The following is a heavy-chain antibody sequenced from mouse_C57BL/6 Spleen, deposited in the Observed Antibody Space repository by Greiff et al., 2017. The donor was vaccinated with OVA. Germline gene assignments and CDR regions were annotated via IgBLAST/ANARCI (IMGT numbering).Heavy chain of an antibody. CDR1: GYTFTDYN. CDR3: ARSDYDYDGDYYAMDY. J-gene: IGHJ4*01. Sequence: EVQLQQSGPELVKPGASVKMSCKASGYTFTDYNMHWVKQSHGKSLEWIGYINPNNGGTSYNQKFKGKATLTVNKSSSTAYMELRSLTSEDSAVYYCARSDYDYDGDYYAMDYWGQGTSVTVSS. CDR2: INPNNGGT. V-gene: IGHV1-22*01. D-gene: IGHD2-4*01.